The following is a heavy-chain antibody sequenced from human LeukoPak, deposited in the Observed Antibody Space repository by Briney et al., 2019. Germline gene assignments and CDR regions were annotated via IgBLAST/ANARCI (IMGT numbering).Heavy chain of an antibody. Sequence: SETLSLTCTVSGVSISSYYWSWIRQPPGKGLEWIGYIYYSENTNYNSSLKSRVTISEDTSKNQFSLKLTSVTAADTAVYYCAGGNFYDSRGHPYHFHFWGQGTLVSVSS. CDR2: IYYSENT. D-gene: IGHD3-22*01. J-gene: IGHJ4*02. CDR1: GVSISSYY. CDR3: AGGNFYDSRGHPYHFHF. V-gene: IGHV4-59*01.